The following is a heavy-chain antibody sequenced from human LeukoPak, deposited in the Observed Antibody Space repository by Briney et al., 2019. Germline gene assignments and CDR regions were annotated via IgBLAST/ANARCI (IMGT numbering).Heavy chain of an antibody. CDR2: IYYSGST. CDR3: ARGVTTPPYYFDY. CDR1: GGSISSSSYY. J-gene: IGHJ4*02. V-gene: IGHV4-39*07. D-gene: IGHD4-17*01. Sequence: SSETLSLTCTVSGGSISSSSYYWGWIRQPPGKGLEWIGSIYYSGSTYYNPSLKSRVTISVDTSKNQFSLKLSSVTAADTAVYYCARGVTTPPYYFDYWGQGTLVTVSS.